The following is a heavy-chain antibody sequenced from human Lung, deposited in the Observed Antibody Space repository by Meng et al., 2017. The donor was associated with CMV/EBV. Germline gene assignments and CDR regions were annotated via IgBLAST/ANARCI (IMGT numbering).Heavy chain of an antibody. D-gene: IGHD1-26*01. V-gene: IGHV3-23*01. CDR1: GFTFSSYA. CDR3: AKRPFSGNYSPGTLDY. Sequence: GGSXRLSCAASGFTFSSYAMSWVRQAPGKGLEWVSGISGSGGSTYYADSVKGRFTISRDNSKNTLFLQMNSLRAEDTAVYYCAKRPFSGNYSPGTLDYWRQGTLVTVSS. CDR2: ISGSGGST. J-gene: IGHJ4*02.